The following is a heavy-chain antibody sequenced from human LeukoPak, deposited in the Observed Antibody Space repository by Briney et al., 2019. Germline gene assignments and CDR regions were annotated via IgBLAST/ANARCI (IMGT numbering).Heavy chain of an antibody. CDR2: INHSGST. CDR3: SMYPIPDYYYYYMHV. D-gene: IGHD2-8*01. J-gene: IGHJ6*03. Sequence: PSETLSLTCAVYGGSFSGYYWSWIRQPPGKGLEGIGEINHSGSTNYNPSLKRRVTISVDTSKNQCSQKMNSVTAAETAVYYCSMYPIPDYYYYYMHVWGKGTTVTISS. CDR1: GGSFSGYY. V-gene: IGHV4-34*01.